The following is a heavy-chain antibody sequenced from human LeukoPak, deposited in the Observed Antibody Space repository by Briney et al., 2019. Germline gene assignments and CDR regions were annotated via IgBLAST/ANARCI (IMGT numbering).Heavy chain of an antibody. V-gene: IGHV5-51*01. CDR1: GYSFTSYW. CDR2: IYPGDSDT. Sequence: GESLKIPCKGSGYSFTSYWIGWVRQMPGKGLEWMGIIYPGDSDTRYSPSFQGQVTISADKSISTAYLQWSSLKASDTAMYYCASHSYGDYFYDYYYMDVWGKGTTVTVSS. J-gene: IGHJ6*03. D-gene: IGHD4-17*01. CDR3: ASHSYGDYFYDYYYMDV.